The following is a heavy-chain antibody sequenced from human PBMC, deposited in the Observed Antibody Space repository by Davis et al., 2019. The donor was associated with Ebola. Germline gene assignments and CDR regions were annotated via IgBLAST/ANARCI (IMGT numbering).Heavy chain of an antibody. D-gene: IGHD2-15*01. J-gene: IGHJ6*03. V-gene: IGHV1-69*13. Sequence: SVKVSCKASGGTFTSYAINWVRQAPGQGLEWMGGIIPIFGTANFAQKFQGRVTIIADESTSTAYMELSSLRSEDTAVYYCARGPPPLLGGQEFRASQAYYFYYMDVWGKGTTVTVSS. CDR2: IIPIFGTA. CDR3: ARGPPPLLGGQEFRASQAYYFYYMDV. CDR1: GGTFTSYA.